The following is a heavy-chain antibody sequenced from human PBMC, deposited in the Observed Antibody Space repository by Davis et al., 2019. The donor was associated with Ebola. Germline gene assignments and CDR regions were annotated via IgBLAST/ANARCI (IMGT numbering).Heavy chain of an antibody. CDR3: VRTTYGAPEY. J-gene: IGHJ4*02. V-gene: IGHV3-7*01. CDR1: GFTFSTYW. D-gene: IGHD4-17*01. Sequence: GESLKISCAASGFTFSTYWMSWVRQAPGKGLEWVASIKPDGSEGYYADSVRGRITISRDNAKSTLYLQMNSLTAEDTAVYYCVRTTYGAPEYWGQGTLVTVSS. CDR2: IKPDGSEG.